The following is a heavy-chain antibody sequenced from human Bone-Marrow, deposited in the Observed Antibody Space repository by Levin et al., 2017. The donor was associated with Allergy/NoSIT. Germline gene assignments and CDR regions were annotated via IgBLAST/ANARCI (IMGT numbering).Heavy chain of an antibody. V-gene: IGHV3-30*18. CDR1: GFTFSSYG. Sequence: GGSLRLSCAASGFTFSSYGMHWVRQSPGKGLEWVALISFDGSNKYYTDSVEGRFTISRDDSKNTLHLQMNSLTADDTAVYYCAKDPALQPRPTGEIDHWGQGTLVTVSS. J-gene: IGHJ4*02. CDR2: ISFDGSNK. CDR3: AKDPALQPRPTGEIDH. D-gene: IGHD7-27*01.